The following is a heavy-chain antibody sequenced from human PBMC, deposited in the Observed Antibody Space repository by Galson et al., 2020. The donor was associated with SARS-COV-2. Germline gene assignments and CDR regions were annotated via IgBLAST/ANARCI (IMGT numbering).Heavy chain of an antibody. CDR1: GGSFSGYY. CDR2: INHSGST. J-gene: IGHJ4*02. D-gene: IGHD4-17*01. CDR3: AGSDGDRVLDS. Sequence: SETLSLTCAVYGGSFSGYYWSWIRQPPGKGLEWIGEINHSGSTKYNPSLESRVTISLDTSKNQFSLRLYSVTAADTAVYYCAGSDGDRVLDSWGQGTLVTVSS. V-gene: IGHV4-34*01.